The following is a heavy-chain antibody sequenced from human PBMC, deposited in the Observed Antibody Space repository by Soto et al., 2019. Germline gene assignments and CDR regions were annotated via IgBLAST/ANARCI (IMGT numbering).Heavy chain of an antibody. CDR2: IVLIVDTS. D-gene: IGHD5-12*01. J-gene: IGHJ4*02. CDR3: VIVVAIPGYPDN. V-gene: IGHV1-69*12. CDR1: EGTFSSYA. Sequence: QVQLVQSGAEVRQPASSVKVSCKTSEGTFSSYAISWVRQAPGQGLEWMGGIVLIVDTSTYAQKLQGRVTITADESTSTVYMELSSLRSDDTAVYYCVIVVAIPGYPDNWGQRTLVTVSS.